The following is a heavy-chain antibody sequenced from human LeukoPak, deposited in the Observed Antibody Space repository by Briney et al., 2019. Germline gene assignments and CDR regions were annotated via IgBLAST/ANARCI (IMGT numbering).Heavy chain of an antibody. J-gene: IGHJ3*02. V-gene: IGHV3-7*03. D-gene: IGHD1-26*01. CDR2: IKQDGSEK. Sequence: GGSLRLSCAASGFTFSSYWMSWVRQAPGKGLEWAANIKQDGSEKYYADSVKGRFTISRDNAKNSLYLQMNSLRAEDTALYYCAKDILSGSYDAFDIWGQGTMVTVSS. CDR3: AKDILSGSYDAFDI. CDR1: GFTFSSYW.